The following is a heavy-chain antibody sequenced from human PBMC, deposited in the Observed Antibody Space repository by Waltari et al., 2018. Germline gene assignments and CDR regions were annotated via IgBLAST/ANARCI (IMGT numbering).Heavy chain of an antibody. Sequence: HLLESGGRLVQPGGSLRLSCAASGFSFSSSVLGLVRQPPGMGLEWFSSISPVYTTVYAQSVRCRFIISRDAARTTVYLQMNSLSAEDTAVYYCAQYNHGSYEPPLRHWGQGTLVTVSS. D-gene: IGHD3-3*01. CDR3: AQYNHGSYEPPLRH. CDR2: ISPVYTT. CDR1: GFSFSSSV. V-gene: IGHV3-23*01. J-gene: IGHJ4*02.